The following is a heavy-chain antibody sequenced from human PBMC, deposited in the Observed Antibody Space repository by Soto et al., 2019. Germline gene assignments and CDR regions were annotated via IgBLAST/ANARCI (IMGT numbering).Heavy chain of an antibody. CDR1: GFTFSSYW. V-gene: IGHV3-7*01. Sequence: GGSLRLSCAASGFTFSSYWMSWVRQAPGKGLEWVANIKQDGSEKYYVDSVKGRFTISRENAKNSLYLQMNSLRAEDTAVYYCARALRYCSSTSCYADWGYYYYYYMDVWGKGTTVTVSS. D-gene: IGHD2-2*01. CDR3: ARALRYCSSTSCYADWGYYYYYYMDV. CDR2: IKQDGSEK. J-gene: IGHJ6*03.